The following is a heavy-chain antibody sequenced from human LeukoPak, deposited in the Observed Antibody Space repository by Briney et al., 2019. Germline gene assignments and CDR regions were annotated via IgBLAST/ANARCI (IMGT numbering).Heavy chain of an antibody. J-gene: IGHJ5*02. Sequence: PGGSLRLSCAASGFTFSSYWMHWVRQAPGKGLVWVSRINSDGSSTSYADSVKGRFTISRDNAKNTLYLQMNSLRAEDTAVYYCARGVGYCSSTSCYWWFDPWGRGTLVTVSS. V-gene: IGHV3-74*01. CDR2: INSDGSST. CDR1: GFTFSSYW. D-gene: IGHD2-2*01. CDR3: ARGVGYCSSTSCYWWFDP.